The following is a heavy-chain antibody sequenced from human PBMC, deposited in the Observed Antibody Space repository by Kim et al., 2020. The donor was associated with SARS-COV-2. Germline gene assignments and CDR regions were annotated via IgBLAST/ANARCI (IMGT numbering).Heavy chain of an antibody. J-gene: IGHJ4*02. CDR3: AKSRGDNGGTSSN. V-gene: IGHV3-23*01. Sequence: GGSLRLSCAASGFTFSSYAMSWVRQAPGKGLEWVSTISGSGGSTYYGYSVKGRFTISRDNSKNTLYLQMNSLRAEDTAVYYCAKSRGDNGGTSSNWGQGTLVTVSS. D-gene: IGHD7-27*01. CDR2: ISGSGGST. CDR1: GFTFSSYA.